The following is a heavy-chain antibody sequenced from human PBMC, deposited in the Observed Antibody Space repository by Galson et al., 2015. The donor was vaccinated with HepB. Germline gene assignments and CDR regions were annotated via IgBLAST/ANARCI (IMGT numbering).Heavy chain of an antibody. Sequence: SLRLSCAASGFTFSSYGMHWVRQAPGKGLEWVAVISYDGSNKYYADSVKGRFTISRDNSKNTLYLQMNSLRAEDTAVYYCAKDLETGYCSGGSCSLGGDYYYGMDVWGQGTTVTVSS. J-gene: IGHJ6*02. CDR3: AKDLETGYCSGGSCSLGGDYYYGMDV. CDR2: ISYDGSNK. V-gene: IGHV3-30*18. D-gene: IGHD2-15*01. CDR1: GFTFSSYG.